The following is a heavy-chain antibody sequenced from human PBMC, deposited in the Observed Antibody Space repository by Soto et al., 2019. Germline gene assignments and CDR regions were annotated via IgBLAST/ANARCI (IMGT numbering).Heavy chain of an antibody. CDR3: AKEGPITNWYFDY. V-gene: IGHV3-30*18. CDR2: ISYDGNVA. CDR1: GFTFSNYG. J-gene: IGHJ4*02. Sequence: QVQLVESGGGVVQPGRSLGLSCAASGFTFSNYGMHWVRQAPGKGLEWVIVISYDGNVAYYADSVKGRFTISRDNSKNTLYLQMNSLRTEDTAMYYCAKEGPITNWYFDYWSQGTLVTVSS. D-gene: IGHD1-1*01.